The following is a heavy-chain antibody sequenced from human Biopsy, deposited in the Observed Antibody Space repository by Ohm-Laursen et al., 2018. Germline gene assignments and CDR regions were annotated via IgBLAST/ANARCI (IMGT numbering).Heavy chain of an antibody. CDR1: GCPISGFS. D-gene: IGHD6-19*01. V-gene: IGHV4-59*08. CDR2: ISYSRDT. Sequence: SVTLSLTCTVSGCPISGFSWSWIRQGPGKGLEWIGYISYSRDTNYNPSVKSRITISVDTSKNEFSLKMTSVTAADTAVYYCAKHGSGWTGDDAFHFWGQGTMVTVSS. CDR3: AKHGSGWTGDDAFHF. J-gene: IGHJ3*01.